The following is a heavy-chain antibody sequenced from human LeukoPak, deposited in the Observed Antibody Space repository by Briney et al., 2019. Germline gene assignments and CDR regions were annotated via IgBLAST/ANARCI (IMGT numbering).Heavy chain of an antibody. D-gene: IGHD2-21*02. CDR2: IYWDDDK. Sequence: SGPTLLHPTQTLTLTCTFSGFSLSTSGVGVGWIRQPPGKALEWLSLIYWDDDKRYSPSLKSRLTITKDTSKNQVVLTMTNMDPVDTATYYCAHGTHCGGDCYSFDYWGQGTLVTVSS. V-gene: IGHV2-5*02. CDR3: AHGTHCGGDCYSFDY. CDR1: GFSLSTSGVG. J-gene: IGHJ4*02.